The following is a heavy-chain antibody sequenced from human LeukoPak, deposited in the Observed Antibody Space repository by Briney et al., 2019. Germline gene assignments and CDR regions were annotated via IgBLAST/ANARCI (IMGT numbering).Heavy chain of an antibody. CDR3: AKSYNGYESKPDY. Sequence: GGSLRLSCTASGFTFGDYGMSWVRQAPGKGLEWVSSISNSGGRTFYTDSVKGRFTISRDNSKITLYLQMNSLRAEDTAVYYCAKSYNGYESKPDYWGQGTLVTVSS. J-gene: IGHJ4*02. CDR2: ISNSGGRT. D-gene: IGHD5-12*01. V-gene: IGHV3-23*01. CDR1: GFTFGDYG.